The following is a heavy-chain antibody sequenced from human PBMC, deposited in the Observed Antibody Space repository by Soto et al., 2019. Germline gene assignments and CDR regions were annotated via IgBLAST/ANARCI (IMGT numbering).Heavy chain of an antibody. CDR3: ARAFYCGSTCCNTSWFDP. CDR2: MSTYNDER. V-gene: IGHV1-18*04. D-gene: IGHD2-2*02. J-gene: IGHJ5*02. Sequence: ASVKVSCKTSGYSFSDYGINWVRQAPGQGLQWMGWMSTYNDERKYADNLQGRVTMTTDTSTSTAFLEVRSLTSDDTAVYFCARAFYCGSTCCNTSWFDPWGQGTLVTVSS. CDR1: GYSFSDYG.